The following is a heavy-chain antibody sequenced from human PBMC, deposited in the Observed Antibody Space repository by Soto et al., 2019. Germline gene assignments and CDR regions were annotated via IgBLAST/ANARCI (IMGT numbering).Heavy chain of an antibody. Sequence: PGGSLRLSCAASGFTFSSYAMDWVRQAPGKGLEWVGRTRNKANSYTTEYAASVKGRFTISRDDSKNSLYLQMNSLKTEDTAVYYCARVPLYTNGWSPVDYWGQGTLVTVSS. CDR2: TRNKANSYTT. V-gene: IGHV3-72*01. D-gene: IGHD6-19*01. CDR3: ARVPLYTNGWSPVDY. CDR1: GFTFSSYA. J-gene: IGHJ4*02.